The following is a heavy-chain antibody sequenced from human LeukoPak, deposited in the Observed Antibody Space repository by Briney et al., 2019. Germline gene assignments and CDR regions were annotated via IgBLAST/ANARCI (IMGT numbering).Heavy chain of an antibody. Sequence: PSETLSLTCAVYGGSFSGYYWSWIRQPPGKGLEWIGEINHSGSTNYNPSLKSRLTISVDTSKNQFSLKLISVTAADTALYYCASPLRFHEAFDIWGQGTMVTVSS. D-gene: IGHD3-3*01. CDR1: GGSFSGYY. V-gene: IGHV4-34*01. J-gene: IGHJ3*02. CDR2: INHSGST. CDR3: ASPLRFHEAFDI.